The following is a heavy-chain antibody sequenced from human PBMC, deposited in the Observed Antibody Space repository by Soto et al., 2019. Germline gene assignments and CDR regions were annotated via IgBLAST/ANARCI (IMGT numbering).Heavy chain of an antibody. CDR2: IYYSGTT. D-gene: IGHD5-18*01. CDR1: GVSVSKDNYY. Sequence: SETLSLTCTVSGVSVSKDNYYWSWVRQPPGKGLEWIGYIYYSGTTNYSTYLKSRVTISVDTSKSQFSLKLSSVTAADTAMYYWARVHLLHIYGSVDSWGRGTLVIFSS. CDR3: ARVHLLHIYGSVDS. V-gene: IGHV4-61*01. J-gene: IGHJ5*01.